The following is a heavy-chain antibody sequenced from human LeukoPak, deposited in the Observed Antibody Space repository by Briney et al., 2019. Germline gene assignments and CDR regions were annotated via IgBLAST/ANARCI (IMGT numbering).Heavy chain of an antibody. D-gene: IGHD1-1*01. CDR1: GVTFSSYG. J-gene: IGHJ4*02. Sequence: GGSLRLSCAASGVTFSSYGMHWVRQAPGKGLEWVAVIWYDGSNKYYADSVKGRFTISRDNSKNTLYLQMNSLRAEDTAVYYCARDRYGTNRGGFDYWGQGTLVTVSS. V-gene: IGHV3-33*01. CDR3: ARDRYGTNRGGFDY. CDR2: IWYDGSNK.